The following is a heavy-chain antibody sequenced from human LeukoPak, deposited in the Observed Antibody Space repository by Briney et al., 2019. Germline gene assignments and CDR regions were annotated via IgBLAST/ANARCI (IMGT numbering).Heavy chain of an antibody. J-gene: IGHJ4*02. CDR2: IRSKANNYAT. D-gene: IGHD3-22*01. Sequence: GGSLRLSCVVSGFTFSGSAVHWVRQASGKGLEWVGRIRSKANNYATAYAASVKGRFTVSRDDSKNTAYLQMNSLKTEDTAVYYCTGDNFDSSVKFDYWGQGTLVTVSS. CDR1: GFTFSGSA. V-gene: IGHV3-73*01. CDR3: TGDNFDSSVKFDY.